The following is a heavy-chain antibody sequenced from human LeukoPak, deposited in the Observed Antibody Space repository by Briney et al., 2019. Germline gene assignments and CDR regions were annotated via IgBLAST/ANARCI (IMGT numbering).Heavy chain of an antibody. CDR3: AIITRRLERPIG. J-gene: IGHJ4*02. CDR2: IKQDGSEK. Sequence: GGSLRLSCAASGFTFSNSWMSWVRQAPGKGLEWVANIKQDGSEKYYVDSVKGRFTISRDNAKNSLYLQVSSLRAEDTAVFYCAIITRRLERPIGWGQGTLVTVSS. V-gene: IGHV3-7*01. D-gene: IGHD1-1*01. CDR1: GFTFSNSW.